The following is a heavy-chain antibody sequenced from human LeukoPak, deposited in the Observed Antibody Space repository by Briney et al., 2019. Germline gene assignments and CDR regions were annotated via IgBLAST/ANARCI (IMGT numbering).Heavy chain of an antibody. CDR2: IYSSGST. CDR3: ARARSRIVVVPAALDY. CDR1: GFTVSSNY. V-gene: IGHV3-66*01. Sequence: GGSLRLSCAASGFTVSSNYMSWVRQAPGKGLEWVSVIYSSGSTYYADSVKGRFTISRDNSKNTLYLQMNSLRAEDTAVYYCARARSRIVVVPAALDYWGQGTLVTVSS. D-gene: IGHD2-2*01. J-gene: IGHJ4*02.